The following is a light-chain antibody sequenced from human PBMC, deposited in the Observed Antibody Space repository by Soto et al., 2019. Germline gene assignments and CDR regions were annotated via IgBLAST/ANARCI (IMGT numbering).Light chain of an antibody. CDR1: SSDVGSYDL. V-gene: IGLV2-23*02. CDR2: EVN. J-gene: IGLJ1*01. Sequence: QSALTQPASVSGSPGQSITISCTGTSSDVGSYDLVSWYQQHPGKAPKFMIYEVNKRPSGVSDRFSGTKSGNTASLTISGLQAEDKADYHCCSYAGSSTFLYVFGTGTKLTVL. CDR3: CSYAGSSTFLYV.